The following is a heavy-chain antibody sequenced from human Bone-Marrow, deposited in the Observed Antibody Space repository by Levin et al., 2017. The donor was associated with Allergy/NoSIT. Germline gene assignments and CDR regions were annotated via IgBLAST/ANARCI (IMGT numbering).Heavy chain of an antibody. J-gene: IGHJ4*02. Sequence: GGSLRLSCAASGFTFSSYAMTWVRQAPGKGLEWVSGVSASGSSTFYADSVKGRVTISRDNSKNTLYLQMNSLRADDTAVYFCAKGHTPIHTGWCPRAEEYDFDYWGQGTLVTVSS. D-gene: IGHD6-19*01. V-gene: IGHV3-23*01. CDR2: VSASGSST. CDR1: GFTFSSYA. CDR3: AKGHTPIHTGWCPRAEEYDFDY.